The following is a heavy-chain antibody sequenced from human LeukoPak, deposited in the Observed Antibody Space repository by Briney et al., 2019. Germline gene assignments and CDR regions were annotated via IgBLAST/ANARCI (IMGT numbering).Heavy chain of an antibody. V-gene: IGHV4-59*08. Sequence: PSETLSLTCTVSGGSISSHYWSWIRQPPGKGLEWIGYISYSGSTNYNPSLKSRVNISVDTSKNQFSLKLSSVTAADTAVYYCPRDDYSDYFDYWGQGTLVTVSS. CDR3: PRDDYSDYFDY. CDR2: ISYSGST. J-gene: IGHJ4*02. CDR1: GGSISSHY. D-gene: IGHD4-11*01.